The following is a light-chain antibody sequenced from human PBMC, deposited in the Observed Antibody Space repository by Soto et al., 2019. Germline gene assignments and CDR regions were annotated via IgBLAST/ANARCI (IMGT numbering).Light chain of an antibody. Sequence: EIVLTQSPGTLSLSPGERATLSCRASQRVRSNYLVWYHQTPGQAPRLLIYGASSRATGSPDRFSGSGSGTDFTLTISRLEPEESSVYFCEQYGTSPYTFGQGTKLEIK. J-gene: IGKJ2*01. CDR3: EQYGTSPYT. V-gene: IGKV3-20*01. CDR2: GAS. CDR1: QRVRSNY.